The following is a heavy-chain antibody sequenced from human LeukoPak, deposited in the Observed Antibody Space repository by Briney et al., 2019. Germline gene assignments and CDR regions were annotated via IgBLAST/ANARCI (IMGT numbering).Heavy chain of an antibody. CDR2: INHSGST. CDR3: ARGRGDDSSGSVDY. Sequence: SETLSLTCAVYGGSFSGYYWSWIRQPPGKGLEWIGEINHSGSTNYNPSLKSRVTISVDTSKNQFSLKLSSVTAADTAVYYCARGRGDDSSGSVDYWDQGTLVAVSS. V-gene: IGHV4-34*01. D-gene: IGHD3-22*01. J-gene: IGHJ4*02. CDR1: GGSFSGYY.